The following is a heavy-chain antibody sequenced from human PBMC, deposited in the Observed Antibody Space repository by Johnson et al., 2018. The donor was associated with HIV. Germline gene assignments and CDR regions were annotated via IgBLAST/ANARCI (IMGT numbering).Heavy chain of an antibody. V-gene: IGHV3-43D*03. J-gene: IGHJ3*02. CDR3: AREELWFGELYHAFDI. D-gene: IGHD3-10*01. CDR1: GFTFEDYA. Sequence: VQLVESGGVVVQPGGSLRLSCAASGFTFEDYAMHWVRQVPGKGLEWVSLISWDGETYYADSTKGRFTISRDNAKNSLYLQMNSLRAEDTAVYYCAREELWFGELYHAFDIWGQGTMVTVSS. CDR2: ISWDGET.